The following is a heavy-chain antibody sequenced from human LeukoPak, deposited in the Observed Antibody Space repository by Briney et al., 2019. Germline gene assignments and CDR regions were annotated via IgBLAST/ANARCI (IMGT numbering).Heavy chain of an antibody. CDR1: GGSISSGDYY. V-gene: IGHV4-30-4*01. CDR2: IYYSGST. D-gene: IGHD3-10*01. J-gene: IGHJ4*02. Sequence: SQTLSLTCTVSGGSISSGDYYWSWIRQPPGKGLEWIGYIYYSGSTYYNPSLKSRVTISVDTSKNQFSLKLSSVTAADAAVYYCAYGSGSYHFDYWGQGTLVTVSS. CDR3: AYGSGSYHFDY.